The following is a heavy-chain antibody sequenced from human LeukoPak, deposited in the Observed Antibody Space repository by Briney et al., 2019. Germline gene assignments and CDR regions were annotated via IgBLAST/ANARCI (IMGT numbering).Heavy chain of an antibody. Sequence: TTSETLSLTCTVSGGSISSYYWSWIRQPPGKGLEWIGYIYYSGSTNYNPSLKSRVTISVDTSKNQFSLKLSSVTAADTAIYYCARESYYDSSGYSHDAFDIWGQGTMVAVSS. CDR2: IYYSGST. V-gene: IGHV4-59*01. CDR1: GGSISSYY. CDR3: ARESYYDSSGYSHDAFDI. J-gene: IGHJ3*02. D-gene: IGHD3-22*01.